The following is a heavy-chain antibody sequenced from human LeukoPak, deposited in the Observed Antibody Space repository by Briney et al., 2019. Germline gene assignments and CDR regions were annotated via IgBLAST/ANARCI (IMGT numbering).Heavy chain of an antibody. J-gene: IGHJ4*02. CDR2: ISDSGGST. V-gene: IGHV3-23*01. Sequence: GGSLRLSCAASGFTFSSYAMSWVRQAPGKGLEWVSAISDSGGSTYYADSVKGRFTISRDNSKNTLYLQMNSLRAEDTAVYYCAKAAGRYSSGWDFDYWGQGTLVTVSS. D-gene: IGHD6-19*01. CDR3: AKAAGRYSSGWDFDY. CDR1: GFTFSSYA.